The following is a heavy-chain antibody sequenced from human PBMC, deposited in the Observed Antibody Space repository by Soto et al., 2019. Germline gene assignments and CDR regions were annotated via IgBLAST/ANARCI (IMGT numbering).Heavy chain of an antibody. CDR3: ARDLGSMVRGVSNLLAY. J-gene: IGHJ4*02. CDR1: GFTFSSYS. D-gene: IGHD3-10*01. Sequence: PGGSLRLSCAASGFTFSSYSMDWVRQAPGKGLEWVSYISSSSSTIYYADSVKGRFTISRDNAKNSLYLQMNSLRDEDTAVYYCARDLGSMVRGVSNLLAYWGQGTLVTVSS. V-gene: IGHV3-48*02. CDR2: ISSSSSTI.